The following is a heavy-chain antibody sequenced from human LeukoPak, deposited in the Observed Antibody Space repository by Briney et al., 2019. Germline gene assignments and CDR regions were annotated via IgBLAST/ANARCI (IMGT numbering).Heavy chain of an antibody. V-gene: IGHV4-38-2*02. J-gene: IGHJ4*02. Sequence: SETLSLTCTVSGYSISSGYYWDWIRPPPGKGLEWIGSIYHSGSTYYNPSLKSRVTISVDTSKNQFSLKLSSVTAADTAVYYCARELVVATFDYWGQGILVTVSS. CDR1: GYSISSGYY. CDR2: IYHSGST. D-gene: IGHD2-15*01. CDR3: ARELVVATFDY.